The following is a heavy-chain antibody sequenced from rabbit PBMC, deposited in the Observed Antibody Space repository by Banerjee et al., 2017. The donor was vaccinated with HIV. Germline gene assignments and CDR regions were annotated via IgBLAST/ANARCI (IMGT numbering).Heavy chain of an antibody. V-gene: IGHV1S45*01. CDR3: ARDLTGVTGWNFNL. Sequence: QEQLEESGGDLVKPGASLTLTCTASGFSFSGGYDMCWVRQAPEKGLEWIACIWTGTSGSTYYASWAKGRFTISKTSWTTVTLQMTSLTASDTATYFCARDLTGVTGWNFNLWGQGTLVTVS. J-gene: IGHJ4*01. CDR1: GFSFSGGYD. D-gene: IGHD7-1*01. CDR2: IWTGTSGST.